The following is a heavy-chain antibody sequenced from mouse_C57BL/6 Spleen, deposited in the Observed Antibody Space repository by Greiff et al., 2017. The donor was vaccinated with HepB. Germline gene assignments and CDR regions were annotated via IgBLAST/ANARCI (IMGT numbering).Heavy chain of an antibody. Sequence: ESGPGLVKPSQSLSLTCSVTGYSITSGYYWNWIRQFPGNKLEWMGYISYDGSNNYNPSLKNRISITRDTSKNQFFLKLNSVTTEDTATYYCARVDYDGWFAYWGQGTLVTVSA. CDR1: GYSITSGYY. CDR2: ISYDGSN. J-gene: IGHJ3*01. CDR3: ARVDYDGWFAY. V-gene: IGHV3-6*01. D-gene: IGHD2-4*01.